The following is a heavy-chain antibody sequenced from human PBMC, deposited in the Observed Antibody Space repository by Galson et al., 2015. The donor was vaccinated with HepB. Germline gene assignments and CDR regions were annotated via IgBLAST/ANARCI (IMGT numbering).Heavy chain of an antibody. CDR1: GFRVTNYW. V-gene: IGHV3-7*03. Sequence: SLRLSCAVSGFRVTNYWMGWVRQAPGEGLEWVATIRQDGTEKYYVDSVKGRFTISRDNAKNSLSLQMNRLRGEDTAVYYCARGGLGVRYFSWPKKRDYYYYAMDIWGQGTTVTVSS. CDR2: IRQDGTEK. D-gene: IGHD3-10*01. CDR3: ARGGLGVRYFSWPKKRDYYYYAMDI. J-gene: IGHJ6*02.